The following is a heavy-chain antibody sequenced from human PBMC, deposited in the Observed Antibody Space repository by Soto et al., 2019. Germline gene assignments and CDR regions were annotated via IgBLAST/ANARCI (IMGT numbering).Heavy chain of an antibody. Sequence: QVQLVESGGGVVQPGRSLRLSCAASGFTFSSYAMHWVRQAPGKGLEWVAVISYDGSNKYYADSVKGRFTISRDNSKNTLYLQMNSLRAEDTAVYYCARATVINEARFDYWGQGTLVTVSS. CDR1: GFTFSSYA. D-gene: IGHD2-21*01. CDR3: ARATVINEARFDY. J-gene: IGHJ4*02. V-gene: IGHV3-30-3*01. CDR2: ISYDGSNK.